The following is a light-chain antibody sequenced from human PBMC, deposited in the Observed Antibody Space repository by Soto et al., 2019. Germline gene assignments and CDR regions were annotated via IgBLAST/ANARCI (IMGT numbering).Light chain of an antibody. CDR2: AND. J-gene: IGLJ2*01. V-gene: IGLV1-51*02. CDR1: SSNIGNYY. Sequence: QSVLTQPPSVSAAPGQKVTISCSGSSSNIGNYYFCWYQHLPGTAPKFLIYANDKRPSGIPDRFSGSKSGTSATLDITGLQTGDEADYYCAAWDGNLRAVVFGGGTKLTVL. CDR3: AAWDGNLRAVV.